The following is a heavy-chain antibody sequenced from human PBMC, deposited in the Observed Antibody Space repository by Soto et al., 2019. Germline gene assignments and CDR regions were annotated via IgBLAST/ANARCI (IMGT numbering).Heavy chain of an antibody. CDR3: AKDGDGYNPGFPGGAFDI. CDR1: GFTFSSYA. D-gene: IGHD5-12*01. CDR2: ISGSGGST. J-gene: IGHJ3*02. Sequence: GGSLRLSCAASGFTFSSYAMSWVRQAPGKGLEWVSAISGSGGSTYDADSVKGRFTISRDNSKNTLYLQMNSLRAEDTAVYYCAKDGDGYNPGFPGGAFDIWGQGTMVTVSS. V-gene: IGHV3-23*01.